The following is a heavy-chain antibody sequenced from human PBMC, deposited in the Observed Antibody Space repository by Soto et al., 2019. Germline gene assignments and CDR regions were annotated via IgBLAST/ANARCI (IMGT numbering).Heavy chain of an antibody. V-gene: IGHV1-46*01. Sequence: GGSVKVCFKSSGYPFTSYYMHLVRQAPGQGLEWIGIINPSGGSTSYAQKFQGRVTMTRDTSTSTVYMELSSLRSEDTAVYYCARDPTGYSYGFDYWGQGAMVTVSS. D-gene: IGHD5-18*01. CDR2: INPSGGST. J-gene: IGHJ4*02. CDR3: ARDPTGYSYGFDY. CDR1: GYPFTSYY.